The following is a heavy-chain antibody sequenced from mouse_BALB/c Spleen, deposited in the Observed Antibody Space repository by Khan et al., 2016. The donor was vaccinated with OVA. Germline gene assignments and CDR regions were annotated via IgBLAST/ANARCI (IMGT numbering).Heavy chain of an antibody. CDR2: IWAGGST. CDR3: FRFYDPYYAMDY. CDR1: GFSLTTYG. Sequence: QVQLKESGPGLVAPSQSLSIACTVSGFSLTTYGVNWVRQPPGEGLEWLGVIWAGGSTNYNSVLRSRLSISKDNSKSQVFLKMHSLQTDDTAMYYCFRFYDPYYAMDYWGQGTSVTVSS. V-gene: IGHV2-9*02. D-gene: IGHD2-3*01. J-gene: IGHJ4*01.